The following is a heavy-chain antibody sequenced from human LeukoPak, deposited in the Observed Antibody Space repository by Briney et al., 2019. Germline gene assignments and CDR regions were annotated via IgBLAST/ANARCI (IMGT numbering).Heavy chain of an antibody. CDR1: GGSFSCYY. V-gene: IGHV4-34*01. CDR2: INHSGST. J-gene: IGHJ4*02. Sequence: SETLSLTCAVYGGSFSCYYWSWIRQPPGKGLEWIGEINHSGSTNYNPSLKSRVTISVDTSKNQFSLKLSSATAADTAVYYCADRGEQQLVTGGYWGQGTLVTVSS. CDR3: ADRGEQQLVTGGY. D-gene: IGHD6-13*01.